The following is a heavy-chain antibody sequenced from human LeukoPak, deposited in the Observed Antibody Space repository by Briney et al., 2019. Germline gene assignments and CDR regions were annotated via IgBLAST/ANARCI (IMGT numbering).Heavy chain of an antibody. Sequence: TISRDNSKNTPYLQMNSLRAEDTAVYYCAKDGSVVVVPAAIAIDYWGQGTLVTVSS. D-gene: IGHD2-2*02. J-gene: IGHJ4*02. CDR3: AKDGSVVVVPAAIAIDY. V-gene: IGHV3-30*02.